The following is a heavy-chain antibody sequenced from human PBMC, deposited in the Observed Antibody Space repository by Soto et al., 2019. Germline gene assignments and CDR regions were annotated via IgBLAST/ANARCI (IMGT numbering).Heavy chain of an antibody. CDR2: INPSGGST. J-gene: IGHJ6*02. CDR3: ASLYYDFWSGYYPDYYYGMDV. CDR1: GYTFTSYY. Sequence: ASVKVSCKASGYTFTSYYMHWVRQAPGQGLEWMGIINPSGGSTSYAQKFQGRVTMTRDTSTSTVYMELSSLRSEDTAVYYCASLYYDFWSGYYPDYYYGMDVWGQGTTVTSP. V-gene: IGHV1-46*01. D-gene: IGHD3-3*01.